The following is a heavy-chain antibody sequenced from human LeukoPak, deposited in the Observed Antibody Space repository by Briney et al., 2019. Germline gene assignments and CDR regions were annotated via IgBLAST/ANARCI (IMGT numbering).Heavy chain of an antibody. V-gene: IGHV4-31*03. Sequence: SETLSLTCTVSGGSISSGDYYWSWIRQHPGKGLEWIGYIFYSGSTYYNPSLKSRVTISVDTSKNQFSLKLSSVTAADTAVYYCARAGGDIYDYVWGSYRYPLFDYWGQGTLVTVSS. J-gene: IGHJ4*02. CDR1: GGSISSGDYY. D-gene: IGHD3-16*02. CDR3: ARAGGDIYDYVWGSYRYPLFDY. CDR2: IFYSGST.